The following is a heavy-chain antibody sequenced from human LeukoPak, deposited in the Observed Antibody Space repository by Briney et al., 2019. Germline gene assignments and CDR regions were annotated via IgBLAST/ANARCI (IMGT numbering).Heavy chain of an antibody. Sequence: PGGSLRLSCSASGFTFIYYPMSWVPPAPGKGREWAFAITGSGGSSSYAVSVRGRFTISRDNSKNTLYLHMNSVNTEDTAVYYCAKVTGRGFTYGPTRDAFDIWGQGTMVTVSS. CDR3: AKVTGRGFTYGPTRDAFDI. CDR1: GFTFIYYP. CDR2: ITGSGGSS. V-gene: IGHV3-23*01. D-gene: IGHD5-18*01. J-gene: IGHJ3*02.